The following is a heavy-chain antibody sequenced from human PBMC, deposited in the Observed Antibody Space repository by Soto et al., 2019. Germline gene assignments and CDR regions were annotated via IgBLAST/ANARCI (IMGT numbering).Heavy chain of an antibody. CDR2: IYYSGST. D-gene: IGHD2-2*01. Sequence: QVQLQESGPGLVKPSQTLSLTCTVSGGSISSGGYYWSWIRQHPGKGLEWIGYIYYSGSTYYNPSLKSRVTISVDTSKNQFSLKLSSVTAADTAVYYCARDRNVVGGPDYYYYGMDVWGQGTTVTVSS. CDR3: ARDRNVVGGPDYYYYGMDV. V-gene: IGHV4-31*03. CDR1: GGSISSGGYY. J-gene: IGHJ6*02.